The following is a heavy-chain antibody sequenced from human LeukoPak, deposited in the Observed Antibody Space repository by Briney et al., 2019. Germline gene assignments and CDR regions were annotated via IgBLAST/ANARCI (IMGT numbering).Heavy chain of an antibody. CDR2: FDPEDGET. J-gene: IGHJ3*02. V-gene: IGHV1-24*01. CDR3: ARHSGGTGAFDI. Sequence: ASVKVSCKVSGYTLTELSMHWVRQAPGKGLEWMGGFDPEDGETIYAQKFQGRVTMTEDTSTDTAYMELSSLRSEDTAVYYCARHSGGTGAFDIWGQGTMVTVSS. CDR1: GYTLTELS. D-gene: IGHD3/OR15-3a*01.